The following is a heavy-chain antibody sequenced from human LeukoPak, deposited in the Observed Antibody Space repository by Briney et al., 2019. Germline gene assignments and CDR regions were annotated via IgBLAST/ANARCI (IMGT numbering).Heavy chain of an antibody. D-gene: IGHD2-15*01. V-gene: IGHV3-23*01. Sequence: PGGSLRLSCAASGFTFSSYAMSGVRQAPGKGLEWVSAISNTGGSTYYADSVKGRFTISRDKSKNTLSLQMNSLRAEDTAVYYCAQQVGYCSSGSCYFTYWGQGTLVTVSS. CDR3: AQQVGYCSSGSCYFTY. J-gene: IGHJ1*01. CDR1: GFTFSSYA. CDR2: ISNTGGST.